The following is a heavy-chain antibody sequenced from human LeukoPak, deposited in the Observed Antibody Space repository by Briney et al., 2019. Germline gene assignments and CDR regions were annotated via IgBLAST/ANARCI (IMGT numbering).Heavy chain of an antibody. D-gene: IGHD6-19*01. CDR2: INPNSGGT. Sequence: ASVKVSCKASGYTFTGYYMHWVRQAPGQGLEWMGWINPNSGGTNYAQKFQGRVTMTRDTSISTAYMELSRLRSDDTAVYYCARVDSSGWYENWFDPWGQGTLVTVSS. V-gene: IGHV1-2*02. CDR1: GYTFTGYY. CDR3: ARVDSSGWYENWFDP. J-gene: IGHJ5*02.